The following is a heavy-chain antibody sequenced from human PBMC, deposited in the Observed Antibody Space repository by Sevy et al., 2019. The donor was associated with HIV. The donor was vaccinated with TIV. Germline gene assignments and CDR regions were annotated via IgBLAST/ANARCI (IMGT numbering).Heavy chain of an antibody. CDR2: MNQDGTER. V-gene: IGHV3-7*01. CDR3: VREGLGGFSYSLDC. CDR1: GFSFSTYW. Sequence: GGSLRLSCAASGFSFSTYWMTWVRQAPGKGLEWVATMNQDGTERDYGDSVKGRFTIARDKTKTSQFLQMNSLRAEDTGVYYCVREGLGGFSYSLDCWGQGTLVTVSS. D-gene: IGHD3-16*01. J-gene: IGHJ4*02.